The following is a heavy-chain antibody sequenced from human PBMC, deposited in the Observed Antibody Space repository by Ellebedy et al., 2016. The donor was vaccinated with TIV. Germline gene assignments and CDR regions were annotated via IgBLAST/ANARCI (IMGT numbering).Heavy chain of an antibody. D-gene: IGHD2-21*01. CDR3: ATRVWQDPMDV. J-gene: IGHJ6*02. V-gene: IGHV1-3*04. CDR1: GHIFTTYG. Sequence: ASVKVSCXPSGHIFTTYGIHWVRQAPGQRPEWMGWINTGNGNTKYSQKFQGRITITRDTSATTAYMELSGLMSEDTAVYYCATRVWQDPMDVWGQGTTVTVSS. CDR2: INTGNGNT.